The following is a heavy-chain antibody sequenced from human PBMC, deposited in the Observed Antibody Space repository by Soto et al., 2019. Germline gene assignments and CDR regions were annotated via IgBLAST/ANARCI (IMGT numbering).Heavy chain of an antibody. V-gene: IGHV3-30-3*01. CDR1: GFTFSNYG. J-gene: IGHJ2*01. CDR3: SRVPGYGGRNGYFDL. D-gene: IGHD4-17*01. Sequence: QVQLAESGGGAVQPGGSLRLSCAASGFTFSNYGMLWVRQAPGEGLQWVTAISNDGNDKKYADSVKGRFTISRENSKNTLYLEMNGLIIEATAVYYCSRVPGYGGRNGYFDLGGRGILVTVSS. CDR2: ISNDGNDK.